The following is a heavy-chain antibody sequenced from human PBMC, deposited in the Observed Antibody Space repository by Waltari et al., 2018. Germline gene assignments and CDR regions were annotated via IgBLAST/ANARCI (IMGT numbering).Heavy chain of an antibody. V-gene: IGHV4-39*01. D-gene: IGHD2-21*02. Sequence: QLQLQESGPGLVKPSETLSLTCTVSGGSISSSSYYWGWIRQPPGKGLEWIGSIYSSGCTYYTPSLKSRVTISVDTSKNQFSLKLSSVTAADTAVYYCARHGDSYRAPFDYWGQGTLVTVSS. CDR2: IYSSGCT. J-gene: IGHJ4*02. CDR3: ARHGDSYRAPFDY. CDR1: GGSISSSSYY.